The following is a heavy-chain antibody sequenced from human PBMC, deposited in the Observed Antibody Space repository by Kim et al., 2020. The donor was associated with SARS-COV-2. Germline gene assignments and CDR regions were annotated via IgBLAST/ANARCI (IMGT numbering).Heavy chain of an antibody. J-gene: IGHJ4*02. Sequence: GGSLRLSCAASGFTFSSYSMNWVRQAPGKGLEWVSSISSSSSYIYYADSVKGRFTISRDNAKNSLYLQMNSLRAEDTAVYYCARDLGLGYSSGLSSDYWGQGTLVTVSS. CDR2: ISSSSSYI. D-gene: IGHD6-19*01. CDR3: ARDLGLGYSSGLSSDY. V-gene: IGHV3-21*01. CDR1: GFTFSSYS.